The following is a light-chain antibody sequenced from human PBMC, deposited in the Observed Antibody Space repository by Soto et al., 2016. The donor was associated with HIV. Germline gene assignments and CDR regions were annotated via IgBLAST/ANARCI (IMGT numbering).Light chain of an antibody. J-gene: IGLJ2*01. CDR3: QAWDSGIAV. Sequence: YDLTQPPSVSVSPGQTASITCSGNKLGNKYACWYQQKPGQSPVLVMYQDNKRPSGIPERFSGSDSGNTATLTISGTQSMDEADYFCQAWDSGIAVFGGGTKLTVL. CDR1: KLGNKY. V-gene: IGLV3-1*01. CDR2: QDN.